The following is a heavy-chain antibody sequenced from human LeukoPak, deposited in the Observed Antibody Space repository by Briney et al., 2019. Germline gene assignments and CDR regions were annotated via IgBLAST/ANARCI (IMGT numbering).Heavy chain of an antibody. CDR2: IYYSGST. CDR1: GGSISSSSYY. Sequence: PSETLSLTCTVSGGSISSSSYYWGWIRQPPGKGLEWIGSIYYSGSTYYNPSLKSRVTISVDTSKNQFSLKLSSVTAADTAVYYCARISITMVRGVIAPFLYYFDYWGQGTLVTVSS. D-gene: IGHD3-10*01. CDR3: ARISITMVRGVIAPFLYYFDY. V-gene: IGHV4-39*01. J-gene: IGHJ4*02.